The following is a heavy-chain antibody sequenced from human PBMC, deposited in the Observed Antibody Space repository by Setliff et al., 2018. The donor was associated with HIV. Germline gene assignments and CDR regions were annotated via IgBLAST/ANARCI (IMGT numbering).Heavy chain of an antibody. V-gene: IGHV4-59*01. CDR1: GASISNYY. D-gene: IGHD4-17*01. J-gene: IGHJ4*02. Sequence: SETLSLTCTVSGASISNYYWSWIRQSPGRGLEWVGYVYYTGISNYNPSLKSRVTISVDTSKKQFSLSLRSVTAADTALYYGARADYDGGTYYFDFWDQGTLVTVSS. CDR3: ARADYDGGTYYFDF. CDR2: VYYTGIS.